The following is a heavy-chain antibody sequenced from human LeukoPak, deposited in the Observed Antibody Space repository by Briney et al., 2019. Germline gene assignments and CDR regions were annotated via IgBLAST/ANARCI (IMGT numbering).Heavy chain of an antibody. CDR2: ISSSSSTI. J-gene: IGHJ5*02. V-gene: IGHV3-48*01. Sequence: GGSLRLSCAASGFTFSSYSMNWVRQAPGKGLEWVSYISSSSSTIYYADSVKGRFTISRDNAKNSLYLQMNSLRAEDTAVYYCAKLAVAGPNWFDPWGQGTLVTVSS. CDR3: AKLAVAGPNWFDP. D-gene: IGHD6-19*01. CDR1: GFTFSSYS.